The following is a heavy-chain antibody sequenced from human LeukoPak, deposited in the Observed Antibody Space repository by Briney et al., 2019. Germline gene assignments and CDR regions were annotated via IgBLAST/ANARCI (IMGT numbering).Heavy chain of an antibody. CDR1: GYTFTSYY. CDR3: AREGLWSGYLDY. CDR2: INPNSGGT. Sequence: GASVKVSCKASGYTFTSYYMHWVRQAPGQGLEWMGWINPNSGGTNYAQKFQGRATMTRDTSISTAYMELSRLRSDDTAVYYCAREGLWSGYLDYWGQGTLVTVSS. J-gene: IGHJ4*02. D-gene: IGHD3-3*01. V-gene: IGHV1-2*02.